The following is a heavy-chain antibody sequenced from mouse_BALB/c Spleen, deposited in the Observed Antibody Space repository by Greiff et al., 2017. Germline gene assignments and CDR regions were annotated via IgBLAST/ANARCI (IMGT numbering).Heavy chain of an antibody. J-gene: IGHJ4*01. D-gene: IGHD1-1*01. CDR1: GYAFSSSW. CDR2: IYPGDGDT. CDR3: ATNYYGSRDYAMDY. V-gene: IGHV1-82*01. Sequence: QVQLQQSGPELVKPGASVKISCKASGYAFSSSWMNWVKQRPGQGLEWIGRIYPGDGDTNYNGKFKGKATLTADKSSSTAYMQLSSLTSVDSAVYFCATNYYGSRDYAMDYWGQGTSVTVSS.